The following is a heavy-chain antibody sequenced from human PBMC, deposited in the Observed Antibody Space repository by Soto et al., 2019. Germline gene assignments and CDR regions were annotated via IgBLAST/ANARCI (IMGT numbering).Heavy chain of an antibody. CDR2: IFHSGDT. V-gene: IGHV4-4*02. Sequence: QVQLQESGPGLVKPSGTLSLTCAVSGDSISNSRWWTWVRQPPGKGLEWMGDIFHSGDTNYNPSLKSRVFISVDKSQNQFSLKVSSVTAADTAVYYCAYSTGWYRHDVWGQGTLVTVSS. J-gene: IGHJ3*01. CDR3: AYSTGWYRHDV. D-gene: IGHD6-19*01. CDR1: GDSISNSRW.